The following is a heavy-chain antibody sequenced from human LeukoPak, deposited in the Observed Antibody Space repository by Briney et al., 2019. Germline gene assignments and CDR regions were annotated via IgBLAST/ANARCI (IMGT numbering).Heavy chain of an antibody. CDR2: IYHSGST. D-gene: IGHD4-11*01. CDR1: GYSISSGYY. CDR3: ARRVEYSKAWDY. J-gene: IGHJ4*02. Sequence: NPSETLSLTCAVSGYSISSGYYWGWIRQPPGKGLEWIGSIYHSGSTYYNPSLKSRVTISVDTSKNQFSLKLSSVTAADTAVYYCARRVEYSKAWDYWGQGTLVTVSS. V-gene: IGHV4-38-2*01.